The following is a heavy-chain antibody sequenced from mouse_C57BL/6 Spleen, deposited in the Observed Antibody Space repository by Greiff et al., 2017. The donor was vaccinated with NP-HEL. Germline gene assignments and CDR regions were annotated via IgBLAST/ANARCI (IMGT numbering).Heavy chain of an antibody. Sequence: QVQLQQPGAELVKPGASVKLSCKASGYTFTSYWMQWVKQRPGQGLEWIGEIDPSDSYTTYTQKFKGKATLTVDTSSSTAYMQLSSLTSEDSAVYYCARRDYYGSSPWYFDVWGTGTTVTVSS. V-gene: IGHV1-50*01. CDR2: IDPSDSYT. D-gene: IGHD1-1*01. CDR1: GYTFTSYW. CDR3: ARRDYYGSSPWYFDV. J-gene: IGHJ1*03.